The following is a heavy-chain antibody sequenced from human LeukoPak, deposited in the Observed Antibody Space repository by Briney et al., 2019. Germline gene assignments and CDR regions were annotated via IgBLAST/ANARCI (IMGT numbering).Heavy chain of an antibody. J-gene: IGHJ3*02. CDR3: VRGGYCSSTICYWYNAFDM. V-gene: IGHV3-48*03. D-gene: IGHD2-2*01. CDR2: IATSGSAI. CDR1: GFTFSSYE. Sequence: GGSLRLSCAASGFTFSSYEMSWVRPAPGKGLEWVSYIATSGSAIYYADSVKGRFTISRDDAKNSLYLQMNSLRVEDMAVYYCVRGGYCSSTICYWYNAFDMWGQGTMVTVSS.